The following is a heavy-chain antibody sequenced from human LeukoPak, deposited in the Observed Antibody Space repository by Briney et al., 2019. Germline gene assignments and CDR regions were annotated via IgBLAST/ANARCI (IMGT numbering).Heavy chain of an antibody. D-gene: IGHD6-13*01. Sequence: PGGSLRLSCAASGFTFSSYAMSWVRQAPGEGLECGSAIRGSGGGTYYAHSVEGRFTIPRDNSKNTLYLPMNSQITEDTAVYSCAKEMSQVSSWYEFVDYWGQGTLVTVSS. CDR2: IRGSGGGT. V-gene: IGHV3-23*01. J-gene: IGHJ4*02. CDR1: GFTFSSYA. CDR3: AKEMSQVSSWYEFVDY.